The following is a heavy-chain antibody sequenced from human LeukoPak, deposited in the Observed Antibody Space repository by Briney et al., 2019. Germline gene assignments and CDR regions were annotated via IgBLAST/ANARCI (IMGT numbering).Heavy chain of an antibody. J-gene: IGHJ5*02. CDR3: ARDLGLTISDNWFDP. Sequence: SETLSLTCAVSGYSISSGYFWVWIRQAPGKGLEWIGSIYHTGATYYNPSLRSPVTISVDTSKNQFSLELNSVAAADTAVYYCARDLGLTISDNWFDPWGQGTLVTVSS. CDR1: GYSISSGYF. CDR2: IYHTGAT. D-gene: IGHD3-9*01. V-gene: IGHV4-38-2*02.